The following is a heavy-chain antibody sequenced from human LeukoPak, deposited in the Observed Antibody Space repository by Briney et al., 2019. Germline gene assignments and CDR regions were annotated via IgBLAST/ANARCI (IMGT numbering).Heavy chain of an antibody. CDR1: GFTVSSNY. CDR3: ARVSRGIFLAADN. CDR2: IYSGGST. J-gene: IGHJ4*02. D-gene: IGHD3-3*01. V-gene: IGHV3-53*01. Sequence: PGGSLRLSCAASGFTVSSNYMSWVRQAPGKGLEWVSVIYSGGSTYYADSVKGRFTISRDNSKNTLYLQMNSLRAGDTAVYYCARVSRGIFLAADNWGQGTLVTVSS.